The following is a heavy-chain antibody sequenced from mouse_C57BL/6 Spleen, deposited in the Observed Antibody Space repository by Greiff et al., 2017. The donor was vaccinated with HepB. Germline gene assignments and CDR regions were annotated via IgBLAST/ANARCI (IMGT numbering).Heavy chain of an antibody. CDR2: IDPNSGVT. CDR1: GYTFTSYW. CDR3: ARGGFITTVVGYFDY. D-gene: IGHD1-1*01. V-gene: IGHV1-72*01. Sequence: QVQLQQQPGAELVKPGASVKLSCKASGYTFTSYWMHWVKQRPGRGLEWIGRIDPNSGVTKYNEKFKSKATLTVDKPSSTAYMQLSSLTSEDSAVYYCARGGFITTVVGYFDYWGQGTTLTVSS. J-gene: IGHJ2*01.